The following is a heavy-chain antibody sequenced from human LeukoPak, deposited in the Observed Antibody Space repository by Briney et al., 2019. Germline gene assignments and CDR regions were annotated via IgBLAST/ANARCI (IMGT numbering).Heavy chain of an antibody. CDR1: GYSFTSYW. CDR2: IYPGDADT. V-gene: IGHV5-51*01. CDR3: ATPIGAAGAYDI. J-gene: IGHJ3*02. Sequence: GGSLQISCKASGYSFTSYWIGWVRQLPGKGLEGMGIIYPGDADTRYRPSFQGQVTISAHRSIRTAFMQWHSLQASDTAMYYCATPIGAAGAYDIWGQGTMVIVSS. D-gene: IGHD1-26*01.